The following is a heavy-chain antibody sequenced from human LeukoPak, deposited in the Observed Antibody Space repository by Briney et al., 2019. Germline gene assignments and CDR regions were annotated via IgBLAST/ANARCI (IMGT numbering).Heavy chain of an antibody. CDR3: ARDSLIAAVATGWFDH. V-gene: IGHV3-48*03. J-gene: IGHJ5*02. Sequence: GGSLRLSCAASGFSYSSYEINWVRQAPGKGLEWVSYISNSGSTIYYADSVRGRFTISRDNAKNSLYLQMNSLRAEDTAVYYCARDSLIAAVATGWFDHWRQGTLVTVSS. CDR1: GFSYSSYE. CDR2: ISNSGSTI. D-gene: IGHD6-13*01.